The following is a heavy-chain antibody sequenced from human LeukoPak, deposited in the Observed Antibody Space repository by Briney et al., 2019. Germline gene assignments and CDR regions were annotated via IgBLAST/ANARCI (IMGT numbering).Heavy chain of an antibody. CDR2: ICGGGGST. J-gene: IGHJ6*02. Sequence: PGGSLVLSCAASGFSFSSDAMSWVRQAPGNGLAWVSAICGGGGSTYYADSVRGRFTISRDNSKNTLYLQMNSLRAEDTAVYYCAKGSYCSGGSCYSVDYYYYGMDVWGQGTTVTVS. CDR3: AKGSYCSGGSCYSVDYYYYGMDV. CDR1: GFSFSSDA. D-gene: IGHD2-15*01. V-gene: IGHV3-23*01.